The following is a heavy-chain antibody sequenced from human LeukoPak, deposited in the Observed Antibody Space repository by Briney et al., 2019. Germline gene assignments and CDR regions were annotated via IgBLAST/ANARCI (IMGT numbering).Heavy chain of an antibody. CDR1: GFTFSSYA. Sequence: PGGSLRLSCAASGFTFSSYAMHWVRQAPGKGLGWVAVISYDGSNKYYADSVKGRFTISRDNSKNTLYLQMNSLRAEDTAVYYCARVEAVADNWGQGTLVTVSS. V-gene: IGHV3-30-3*01. CDR2: ISYDGSNK. CDR3: ARVEAVADN. D-gene: IGHD6-19*01. J-gene: IGHJ4*02.